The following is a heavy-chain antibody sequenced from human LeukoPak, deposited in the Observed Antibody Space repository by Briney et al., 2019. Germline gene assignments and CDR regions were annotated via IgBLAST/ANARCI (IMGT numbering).Heavy chain of an antibody. D-gene: IGHD1-26*01. Sequence: SETLSLTCTVSGGSISSYYWSWIRQPPGKGLEWIGYIYYSGSTNYNPSLKSRVTISVDTSKNQFSLKLSSVTAADTAVYYCALSRAVGEWFDPWGQGTLVTVSS. CDR2: IYYSGST. V-gene: IGHV4-59*01. J-gene: IGHJ5*02. CDR1: GGSISSYY. CDR3: ALSRAVGEWFDP.